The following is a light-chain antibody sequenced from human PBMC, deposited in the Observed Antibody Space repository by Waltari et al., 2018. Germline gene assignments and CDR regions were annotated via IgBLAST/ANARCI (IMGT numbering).Light chain of an antibody. CDR3: QQYGSSPRT. J-gene: IGKJ2*01. Sequence: EIVLTQSPGTLTLSTGDRATLSCRASQSVSSSYLAWYQQKPGQAPRLLIYGASSRATGIPDRFSGSGSGTDFTLTISRLEPEDFAVYYCQQYGSSPRTFGQGTKLEI. V-gene: IGKV3-20*01. CDR2: GAS. CDR1: QSVSSSY.